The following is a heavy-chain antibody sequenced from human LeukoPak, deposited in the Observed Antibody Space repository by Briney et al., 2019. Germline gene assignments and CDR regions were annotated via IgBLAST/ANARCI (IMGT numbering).Heavy chain of an antibody. V-gene: IGHV1-2*02. CDR2: INPNTGGT. J-gene: IGHJ4*02. CDR3: ARAPFGSGNTFSY. D-gene: IGHD3-10*01. CDR1: VSTFTPYY. Sequence: ASVRVSCTPSVSTFTPYYMHWVRQAPGQGLEWMGWINPNTGGTNSAQKFQDRLTMTRDTSITTAYMELSSLKSDDTAVYYCARAPFGSGNTFSYWGQGTLVSVS.